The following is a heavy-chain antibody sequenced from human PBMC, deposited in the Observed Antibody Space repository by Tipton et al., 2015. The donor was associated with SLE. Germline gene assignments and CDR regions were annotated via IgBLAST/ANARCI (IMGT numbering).Heavy chain of an antibody. D-gene: IGHD6-19*01. CDR3: ARDRGGSVAGPDY. J-gene: IGHJ4*02. CDR2: IYHSGGI. V-gene: IGHV4-38-2*02. CDR1: GYSITSEKY. Sequence: TLSLTCVVSGYSITSEKYWDWIRQPPGTGLEWIGSIYHSGGIYYNPSFESRVTPSIDTSKNQFSLKLSSVTAADTAVYYCARDRGGSVAGPDYWGQGTLVTVSS.